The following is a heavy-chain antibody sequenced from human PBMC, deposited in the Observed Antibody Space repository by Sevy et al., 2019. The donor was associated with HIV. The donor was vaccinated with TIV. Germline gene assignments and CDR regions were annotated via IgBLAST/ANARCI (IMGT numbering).Heavy chain of an antibody. J-gene: IGHJ6*02. V-gene: IGHV3-23*01. Sequence: GGSLRLSCAASGFPFSNFAMSWVRQAPGKGLEWVSTLIGGGSRTYYADSVTGRFIISRDNSRNTPYLQMNSLKAEDTAIYYCAKRRVQAGLSGGGAKYGNDVWGRGTTVTVSS. D-gene: IGHD2-8*02. CDR3: AKRRVQAGLSGGGAKYGNDV. CDR2: LIGGGSRT. CDR1: GFPFSNFA.